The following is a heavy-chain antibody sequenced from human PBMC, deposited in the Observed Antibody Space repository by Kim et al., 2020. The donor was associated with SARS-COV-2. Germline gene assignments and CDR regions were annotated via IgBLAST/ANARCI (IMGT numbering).Heavy chain of an antibody. D-gene: IGHD1-1*01. V-gene: IGHV3-23*01. Sequence: DSVKGRFTISRDNSKNTLYLQMNSLRAEDTAVYYCAKSVWFLEPLGAFDIWGQGTMVTVSS. CDR3: AKSVWFLEPLGAFDI. J-gene: IGHJ3*02.